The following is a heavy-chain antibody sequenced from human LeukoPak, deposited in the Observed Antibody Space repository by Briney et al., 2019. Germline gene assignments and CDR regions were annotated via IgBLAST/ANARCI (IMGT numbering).Heavy chain of an antibody. V-gene: IGHV1-24*01. D-gene: IGHD4-17*01. CDR2: FDPEDGET. Sequence: ASVKVSCKVSGYTLTELSMHWVRQAPGKGLEWMGGFDPEDGETIYAQKFQGRVTMTEDTSTDTAYMELSSLRFEDTAVYYCATVLDYGDGFDYWGQGTLVTVSS. J-gene: IGHJ4*02. CDR1: GYTLTELS. CDR3: ATVLDYGDGFDY.